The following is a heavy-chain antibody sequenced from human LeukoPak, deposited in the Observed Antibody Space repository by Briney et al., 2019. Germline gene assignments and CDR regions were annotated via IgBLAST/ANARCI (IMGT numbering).Heavy chain of an antibody. CDR2: INHSGST. V-gene: IGHV4-34*01. J-gene: IGHJ4*02. CDR1: GGSFTGYF. D-gene: IGHD7-27*01. CDR3: ARSLGSFDY. Sequence: PSETLSLTCAVYGGSFTGYFLSWIRQPPGKGLEWLGEINHSGSTNYNPSLKSRATISVDTSKNQFSLKLSSVTAADTAVYYCARSLGSFDYWGQGTLVTVSS.